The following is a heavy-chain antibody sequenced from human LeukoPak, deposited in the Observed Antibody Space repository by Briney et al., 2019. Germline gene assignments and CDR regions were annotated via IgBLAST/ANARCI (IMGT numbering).Heavy chain of an antibody. CDR1: GGTFSSYA. D-gene: IGHD3-10*01. CDR3: ARANMVRGAYFDY. Sequence: SVKVSCKASGGTFSSYAISWVRQAPGQGLEWMGGIIPIFGTASYAQKFQGRVTITADESTSTAYMELSSLRSEDAAVYYCARANMVRGAYFDYWGQGTLVTVSS. J-gene: IGHJ4*02. CDR2: IIPIFGTA. V-gene: IGHV1-69*13.